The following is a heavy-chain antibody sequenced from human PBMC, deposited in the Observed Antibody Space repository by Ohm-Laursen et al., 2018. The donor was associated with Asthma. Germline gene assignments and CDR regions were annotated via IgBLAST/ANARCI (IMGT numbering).Heavy chain of an antibody. CDR3: ATLSWYASQY. J-gene: IGHJ4*02. Sequence: SLRLSCAASGFSFSSFAVAWVRQAPGKGLQWLAFIKPDGSQTYYADSMEGRFSISRDNSKDSLYLQMSSLRGEDTAIYYCATLSWYASQYWGQGTLVTVSS. CDR1: GFSFSSFA. D-gene: IGHD2-2*01. CDR2: IKPDGSQT. V-gene: IGHV3-7*01.